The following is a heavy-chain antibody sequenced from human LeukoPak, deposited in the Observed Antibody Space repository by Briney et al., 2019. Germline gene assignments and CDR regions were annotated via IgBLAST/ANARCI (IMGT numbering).Heavy chain of an antibody. Sequence: PGGSLRLSCAASGFTFSSYGMHWVRQAPGKGLEWVAVISYDGSNKYYADSVKGRFTISRDNPKNTLYLQMNSLRAEDTAVYYCATAGDDAFDIWGQGTMVTVSS. J-gene: IGHJ3*02. CDR1: GFTFSSYG. V-gene: IGHV3-30*03. CDR2: ISYDGSNK. D-gene: IGHD3-16*01. CDR3: ATAGDDAFDI.